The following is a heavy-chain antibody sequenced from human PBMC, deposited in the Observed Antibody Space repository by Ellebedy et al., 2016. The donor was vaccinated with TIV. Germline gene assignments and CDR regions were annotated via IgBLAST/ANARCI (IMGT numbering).Heavy chain of an antibody. J-gene: IGHJ4*02. V-gene: IGHV3-30-3*01. CDR2: LSNDGTNE. CDR3: ARDGSCGGGKCYSGLPDF. D-gene: IGHD2-15*01. CDR1: GFTFSQFA. Sequence: GESLKISXATSGFTFSQFAVHWVRQALGKGLELVAVLSNDGTNEHYADSVKGRFTVSRDNSRKTVSLQMTSLRDDDTAVYYCARDGSCGGGKCYSGLPDFWGQGTLVTVSS.